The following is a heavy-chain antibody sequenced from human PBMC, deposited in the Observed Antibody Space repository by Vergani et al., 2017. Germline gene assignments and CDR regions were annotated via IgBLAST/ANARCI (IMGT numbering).Heavy chain of an antibody. J-gene: IGHJ5*02. D-gene: IGHD1-14*01. Sequence: QVQLVESGGGVVQPGRSLRLSCAASGFTFNQYGMHWVRQAPGKGLEWVAVTWYDGNNKQYADSVKGRFTISRDNSKSTMYLQMNSLRDEDTGVYYCARYLRLLYNRFYPWGQGTLVTVSS. CDR1: GFTFNQYG. CDR3: ARYLRLLYNRFYP. V-gene: IGHV3-33*01. CDR2: TWYDGNNK.